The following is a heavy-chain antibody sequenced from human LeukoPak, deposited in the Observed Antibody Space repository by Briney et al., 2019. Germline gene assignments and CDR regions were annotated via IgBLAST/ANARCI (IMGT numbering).Heavy chain of an antibody. Sequence: GGSLRLSCAASGFTFSSYGMHWVRQAPGKGLEWVAFIRYDGSNKYYADSVKGRFTISRDNSKNTLYLQMNSLRAEDTAVYYCARWDSSSWFFDYWGQGTLVTVSS. V-gene: IGHV3-30*02. CDR3: ARWDSSSWFFDY. CDR1: GFTFSSYG. D-gene: IGHD6-13*01. CDR2: IRYDGSNK. J-gene: IGHJ4*02.